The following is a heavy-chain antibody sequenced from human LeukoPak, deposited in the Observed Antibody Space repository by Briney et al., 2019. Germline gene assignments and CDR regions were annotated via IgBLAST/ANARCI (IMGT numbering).Heavy chain of an antibody. J-gene: IGHJ4*02. CDR1: GDSISSYY. Sequence: SETLSLTCIVSGDSISSYYWSWIRQPAGKGLEWIGRFYTSGSTNYNPSLKSRVIMSVDTSQNQFSLKLSSVTAADTAVYYCARSWIQLWLDSWGQGTLVTVSS. CDR3: ARSWIQLWLDS. CDR2: FYTSGST. V-gene: IGHV4-4*07. D-gene: IGHD5-18*01.